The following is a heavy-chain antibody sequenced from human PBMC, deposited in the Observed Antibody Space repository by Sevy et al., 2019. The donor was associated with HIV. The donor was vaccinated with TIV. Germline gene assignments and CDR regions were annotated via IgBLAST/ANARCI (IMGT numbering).Heavy chain of an antibody. CDR1: GFTFNFYA. Sequence: GGSLRLSCAASGFTFNFYAMSWVRQAPGKGLEWLSAISGGGDGTYYADSVKGRFTISGDNSRNTLYLQMNSLRAEDTAVYYCAKRPYYYYNSDGHLVSSTDEADYWGQGTLVTVSS. D-gene: IGHD3-22*01. V-gene: IGHV3-23*01. CDR2: ISGGGDGT. J-gene: IGHJ4*02. CDR3: AKRPYYYYNSDGHLVSSTDEADY.